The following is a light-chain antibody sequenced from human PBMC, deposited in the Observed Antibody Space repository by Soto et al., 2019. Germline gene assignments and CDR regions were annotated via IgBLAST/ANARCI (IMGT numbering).Light chain of an antibody. CDR3: HQYGSSPTYT. CDR1: QSINNNY. J-gene: IGKJ2*01. Sequence: EVVLTQSPGTLSLSPGERATLSCRASQSINNNYLAWYQQRPGQAPRLLIYGSSDKATGIPDRFSGSGSGTDFTLTISRLEPEDFAVYYCHQYGSSPTYTFGQGTKLEI. V-gene: IGKV3-20*01. CDR2: GSS.